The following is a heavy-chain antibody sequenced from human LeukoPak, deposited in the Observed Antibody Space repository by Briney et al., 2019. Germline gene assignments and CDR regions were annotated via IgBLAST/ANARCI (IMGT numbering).Heavy chain of an antibody. Sequence: PGGSLRLSCAASGFAFDDYARHWVRQAPGKGLEWVSGISWNSGSIGYADSVKGRFTISRDNAKNSLYLQMNSLRAEDMALYYCAKGSSGSYYNGDAFDIWGQGTMVTVSS. CDR2: ISWNSGSI. CDR1: GFAFDDYA. CDR3: AKGSSGSYYNGDAFDI. J-gene: IGHJ3*02. D-gene: IGHD3-10*01. V-gene: IGHV3-9*03.